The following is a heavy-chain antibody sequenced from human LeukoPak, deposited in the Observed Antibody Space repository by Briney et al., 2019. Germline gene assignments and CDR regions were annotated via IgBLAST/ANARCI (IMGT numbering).Heavy chain of an antibody. CDR2: IYYSGST. Sequence: SETLSLTCTVSGGSISSYYWSWIRQPPGKGLEWIGYIYYSGSTNYNPSLKSRVTISVDTSKNQFSLKLTSVTAADTAVYYCARCPKGVYYYYMDVWGKGTTVTVSS. V-gene: IGHV4-59*01. J-gene: IGHJ6*03. CDR3: ARCPKGVYYYYMDV. CDR1: GGSISSYY.